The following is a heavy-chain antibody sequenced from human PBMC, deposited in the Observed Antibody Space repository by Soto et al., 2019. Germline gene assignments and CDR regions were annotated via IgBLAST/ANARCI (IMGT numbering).Heavy chain of an antibody. J-gene: IGHJ3*02. CDR3: ARVGSIAVASDAFDI. CDR1: GYTFTGYY. CDR2: INPNSGGT. V-gene: IGHV1-2*04. Sequence: ASVKVSCKASGYTFTGYYMHWVRQAPGQGLEWMGWINPNSGGTNYAQKFQGWVTMTRDTPISTAYMELSRLRSDDTAVYYCARVGSIAVASDAFDIWGQGTMVTVSS. D-gene: IGHD6-19*01.